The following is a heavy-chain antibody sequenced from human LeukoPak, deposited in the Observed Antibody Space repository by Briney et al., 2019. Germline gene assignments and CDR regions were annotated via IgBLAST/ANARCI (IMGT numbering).Heavy chain of an antibody. V-gene: IGHV3-7*01. Sequence: GGSLRLSCAASGFTFSSYWMSWVRQAPGKGLEWVANIKQDGSEKYYVDSVKGRFTISRDNAKNSLYLQMNSLRAEDTAVYYCARGDTYCGGGCYSFDYWGQGTLVTVSS. CDR2: IKQDGSEK. J-gene: IGHJ4*02. CDR1: GFTFSSYW. CDR3: ARGDTYCGGGCYSFDY. D-gene: IGHD2-21*02.